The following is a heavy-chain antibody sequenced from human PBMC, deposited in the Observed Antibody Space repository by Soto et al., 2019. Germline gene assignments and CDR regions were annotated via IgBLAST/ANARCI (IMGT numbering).Heavy chain of an antibody. V-gene: IGHV4-38-2*01. Sequence: SETLSLTCAVSGYSISSGYYWGCIRQSPGKGLEWIGHIYHSGTTYYNPSLQSRVTISVDTSKNQFSLSLTSVTAADTAVYFCVRGGRSCEIDQCYTWFGPWGPGTLVTVSS. CDR3: VRGGRSCEIDQCYTWFGP. CDR1: GYSISSGYY. CDR2: IYHSGTT. J-gene: IGHJ5*02. D-gene: IGHD2-2*02.